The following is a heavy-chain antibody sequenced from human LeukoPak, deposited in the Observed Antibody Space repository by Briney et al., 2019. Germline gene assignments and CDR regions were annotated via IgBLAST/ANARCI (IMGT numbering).Heavy chain of an antibody. Sequence: ASVKVSCKASGGTFSSYAISWVRQAPGQGLEWMGGIIPIFGTANYAQKFQGRVTITTDESTSTAYMELSSLRSEDTAVYYCARNDDFCSGTVVGWGQGTLVTVSS. V-gene: IGHV1-69*05. CDR3: ARNDDFCSGTVVG. CDR1: GGTFSSYA. CDR2: IIPIFGTA. D-gene: IGHD3-3*01. J-gene: IGHJ4*02.